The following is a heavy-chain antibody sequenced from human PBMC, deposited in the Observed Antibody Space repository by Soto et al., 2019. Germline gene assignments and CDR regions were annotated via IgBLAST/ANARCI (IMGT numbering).Heavy chain of an antibody. J-gene: IGHJ4*02. CDR1: GFTFSSYW. CDR3: AREEGIAAAPIN. Sequence: GGSLRLSCAASGFTFSSYWVHWVRQAPGKGLVWVSRINSDGSSTSYADSVKGRFTISRDNAKNTLYLQMNSLRAEDTAVYYCAREEGIAAAPINWGQGTLVTVSS. V-gene: IGHV3-74*01. D-gene: IGHD6-13*01. CDR2: INSDGSST.